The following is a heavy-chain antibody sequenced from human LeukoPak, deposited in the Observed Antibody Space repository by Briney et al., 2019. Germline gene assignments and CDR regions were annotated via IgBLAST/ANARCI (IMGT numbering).Heavy chain of an antibody. Sequence: GGSLRLSCAASGFIFTDYWMHWVRQGPGKELVWVARISGDGRGTTYADSVKGRFTISRDNAKSTAFLQMKSLRAEDTAVYYCARSIVGVVSQPRNFDYWGQGTLVTVSS. CDR3: ARSIVGVVSQPRNFDY. CDR1: GFIFTDYW. J-gene: IGHJ4*02. V-gene: IGHV3-74*01. D-gene: IGHD2-15*01. CDR2: ISGDGRGT.